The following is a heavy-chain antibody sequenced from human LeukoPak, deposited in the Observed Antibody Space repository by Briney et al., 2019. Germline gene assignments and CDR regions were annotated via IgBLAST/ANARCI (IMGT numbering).Heavy chain of an antibody. J-gene: IGHJ4*02. CDR2: ISYDGSNK. V-gene: IGHV3-30*03. CDR1: GFTFSSYG. Sequence: PGGSLRLSCAASGFTFSSYGMHWVRQAPGKGLEWVAVISYDGSNKYYADSVKGRFTISRDNSKNTLYPQMNSLRAEDTAVYYCASPAHSSDFDYWGRGTQVTVSS. D-gene: IGHD6-25*01. CDR3: ASPAHSSDFDY.